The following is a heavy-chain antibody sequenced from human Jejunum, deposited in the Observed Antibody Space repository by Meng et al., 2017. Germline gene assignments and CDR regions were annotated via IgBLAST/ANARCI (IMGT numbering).Heavy chain of an antibody. CDR2: IDPNTGGT. Sequence: ASVKVSCKASGYTFTGNHLHWIRQAPGQGPESMGWIDPNTGGTSYVQKFQGRVTMTRDTSISTAYMELSGLTSDDTAIYYCARELGIVAFDVWGQGKMVT. D-gene: IGHD7-27*01. J-gene: IGHJ3*01. V-gene: IGHV1-2*02. CDR1: GYTFTGNH. CDR3: ARELGIVAFDV.